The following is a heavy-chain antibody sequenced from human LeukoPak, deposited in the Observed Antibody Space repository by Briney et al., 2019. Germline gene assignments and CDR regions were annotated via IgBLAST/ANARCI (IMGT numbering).Heavy chain of an antibody. Sequence: GASVKVSCKASGYTFTSYYMHWVRQAPGQGLEWMGIINPSGGSTSYAQKFQGRVTMTRDTSTSTVYMELSSLRSEDTAVYYCAREPPRGDSSSWYGSPRYYYYYGMDVWGQGTTVTVSS. CDR1: GYTFTSYY. CDR2: INPSGGST. J-gene: IGHJ6*02. CDR3: AREPPRGDSSSWYGSPRYYYYYGMDV. D-gene: IGHD6-13*01. V-gene: IGHV1-46*01.